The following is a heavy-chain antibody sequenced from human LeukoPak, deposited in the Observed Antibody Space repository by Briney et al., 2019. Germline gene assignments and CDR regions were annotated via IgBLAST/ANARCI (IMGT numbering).Heavy chain of an antibody. CDR3: ARDRAGWNNDAFDI. J-gene: IGHJ3*02. Sequence: GGSLRLSCAASGFTFSSYAMSWVRQAPGKGLEWVSAISGSGGSTYYADSVKGRFTISRDNAKNSLYLQMNSLRAEDTAVYYCARDRAGWNNDAFDIWGQGTMVTVSS. CDR1: GFTFSSYA. CDR2: ISGSGGST. V-gene: IGHV3-23*01. D-gene: IGHD1/OR15-1a*01.